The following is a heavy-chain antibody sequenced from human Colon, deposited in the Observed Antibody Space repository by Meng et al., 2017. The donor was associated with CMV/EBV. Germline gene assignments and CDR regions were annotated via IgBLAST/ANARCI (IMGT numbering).Heavy chain of an antibody. CDR3: ASLRPPLWFGELRGNYQYVRDF. CDR1: GVSVTTSSYY. V-gene: IGHV4-61*01. D-gene: IGHD3-10*01. CDR2: ISDSGST. Sequence: SETLSLTCTVSGVSVTTSSYYWSWIRQTPGKGLQWIGYISDSGSTNFNPSLKSRVSISVDKSKNQFSLKLTSVTAADTAVYYCASLRPPLWFGELRGNYQYVRDFWGQGTTVTVSS. J-gene: IGHJ6*02.